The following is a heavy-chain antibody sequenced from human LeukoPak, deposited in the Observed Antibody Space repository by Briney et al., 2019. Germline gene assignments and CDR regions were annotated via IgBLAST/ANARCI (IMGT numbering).Heavy chain of an antibody. D-gene: IGHD3-9*01. V-gene: IGHV3-30*04. CDR1: GFTFSSYA. Sequence: GGSLRLSCAASGFTFSSYAMHWVRQAPGKGLEWVAVISYDGSNEYYADSVKGRFTISRDNSKNTLYLQMNSLRAEDTAVYYCARDTYYDILTGSGSFDYWGQGTLVTVSS. CDR2: ISYDGSNE. CDR3: ARDTYYDILTGSGSFDY. J-gene: IGHJ4*02.